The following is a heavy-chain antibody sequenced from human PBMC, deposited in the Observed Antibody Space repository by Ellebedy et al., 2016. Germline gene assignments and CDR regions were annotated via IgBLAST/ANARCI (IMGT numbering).Heavy chain of an antibody. CDR3: ARDPTGGMMWGEYYFDY. CDR1: GFTFSSYW. D-gene: IGHD3-16*01. Sequence: GESLKISXAASGFTFSSYWMHWVRQAPGKGLVWVSRINSDGSSTSYADSVKGRFTISRDNAKNTLYLQMNSLRAEDTAVYYCARDPTGGMMWGEYYFDYWGQGTLVTVSS. CDR2: INSDGSST. V-gene: IGHV3-74*01. J-gene: IGHJ4*02.